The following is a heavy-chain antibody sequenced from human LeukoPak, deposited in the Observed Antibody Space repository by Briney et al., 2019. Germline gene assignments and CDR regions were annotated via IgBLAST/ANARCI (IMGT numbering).Heavy chain of an antibody. V-gene: IGHV3-23*01. CDR1: GFTFSSYA. CDR2: IRGSGGST. J-gene: IGHJ3*02. D-gene: IGHD3-22*01. Sequence: GGSLRLSCAASGFTFSSYAMSWVRQAPGKGLEWVSAIRGSGGSTFYADSVKGRFTISRDNSKNTLYLQMNSLRAEDTAVYYCAKLPGSSGYLDAFDIWGQGTMVTVSS. CDR3: AKLPGSSGYLDAFDI.